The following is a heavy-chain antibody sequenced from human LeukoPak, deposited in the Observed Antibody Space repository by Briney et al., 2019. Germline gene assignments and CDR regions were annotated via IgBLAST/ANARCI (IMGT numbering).Heavy chain of an antibody. V-gene: IGHV3-21*01. J-gene: IGHJ4*02. D-gene: IGHD2-21*02. CDR2: ISSSSSNI. CDR1: GFTFSSYS. Sequence: GGSLRLSCAASGFTFSSYSMNWVRQAPGKGLEWVSYISSSSSNIYYADSVKGRFTISRDNAKNSLYLQMNSLRTEDTAVYYCARIIGDRGGFDYWGQGTLVTVSS. CDR3: ARIIGDRGGFDY.